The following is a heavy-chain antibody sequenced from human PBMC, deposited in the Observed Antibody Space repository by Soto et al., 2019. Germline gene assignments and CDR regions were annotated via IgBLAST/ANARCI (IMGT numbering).Heavy chain of an antibody. CDR1: GYSFTSYW. V-gene: IGHV5-51*01. J-gene: IGHJ6*03. Sequence: PGESLKISCKGSGYSFTSYWIGWVRQMPGKGLEWMGIIYPGDSDTRYSPSFQGQVTISADKSISTAYLQWSSLKASDTAMYYCARAPTHCSSTSCYPYYYYSYLDVWGKGTTVTVSS. CDR2: IYPGDSDT. D-gene: IGHD2-2*01. CDR3: ARAPTHCSSTSCYPYYYYSYLDV.